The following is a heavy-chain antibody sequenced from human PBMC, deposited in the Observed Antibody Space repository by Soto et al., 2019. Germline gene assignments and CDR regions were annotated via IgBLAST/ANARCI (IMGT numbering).Heavy chain of an antibody. D-gene: IGHD7-27*01. Sequence: EVYLLESGGGSVQPGGSLRLSCAASGLTFNSYVMSWVRQAPGKGLEWVSAISGSGSDTYYAVSVKGRFTISRDNSKNTLYLQMNSLRVEDTAVYYCAKRRGDGYFDLWGRGTLVTVSS. CDR3: AKRRGDGYFDL. J-gene: IGHJ2*01. CDR2: ISGSGSDT. CDR1: GLTFNSYV. V-gene: IGHV3-23*01.